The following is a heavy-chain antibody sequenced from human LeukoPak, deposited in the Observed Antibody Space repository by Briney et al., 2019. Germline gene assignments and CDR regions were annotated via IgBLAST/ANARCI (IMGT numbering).Heavy chain of an antibody. V-gene: IGHV1-8*01. CDR3: AKDRRYFDWLLPTDYFDY. Sequence: GASVKVSCKASGYTFTSYDINWVRQATGQGLEWMGWMNPNSGNTGYAQKFQGRVTMTRNTSISTAYMELSSLRSEDTAVYYCAKDRRYFDWLLPTDYFDYWGQGTLVTVSS. CDR1: GYTFTSYD. J-gene: IGHJ4*02. CDR2: MNPNSGNT. D-gene: IGHD3-9*01.